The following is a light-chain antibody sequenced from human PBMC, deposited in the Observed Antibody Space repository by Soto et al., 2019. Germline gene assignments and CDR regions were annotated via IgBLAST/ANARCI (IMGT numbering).Light chain of an antibody. CDR2: GAS. CDR3: QQYNKWPPWT. V-gene: IGKV3-15*01. Sequence: EIVMTQSPDTLSVSPGERATLSCSASQSVSTNLAWYQQKPGQAPRLLMYGASTRSTGIPARFSGSGSGTEFTLTISSLQSEDFAVYYCQQYNKWPPWTFGQGTKVEIK. J-gene: IGKJ1*01. CDR1: QSVSTN.